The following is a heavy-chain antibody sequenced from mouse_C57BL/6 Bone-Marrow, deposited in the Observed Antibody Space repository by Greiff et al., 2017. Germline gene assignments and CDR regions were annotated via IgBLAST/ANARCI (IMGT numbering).Heavy chain of an antibody. CDR3: ARIQLNYYAMDY. Sequence: QVQLKQPGAELVRPGSSVKLSCKASGYTFTSYWMHWVKQRPIQGLEWIGNIDPSDSETHYNQKFKDKATLTVDKSSSTAYMQLSSLTSEDSEVYYCARIQLNYYAMDYWGQGTSVTVSS. J-gene: IGHJ4*01. CDR1: GYTFTSYW. CDR2: IDPSDSET. D-gene: IGHD3-2*02. V-gene: IGHV1-52*01.